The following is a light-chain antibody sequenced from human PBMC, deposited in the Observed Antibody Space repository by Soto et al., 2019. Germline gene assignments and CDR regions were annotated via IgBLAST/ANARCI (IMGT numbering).Light chain of an antibody. V-gene: IGLV1-40*01. CDR2: GNS. CDR3: QSYDSSLSGSV. CDR1: SSNIGAGYD. J-gene: IGLJ1*01. Sequence: QSVLTQPPSVSGAPGQRVTISCTGSSSNIGAGYDVHWYQQLPGTAPKLLIYGNSNRPSGVPDRFSGSKSGTSASLAITGLQAEYEADYYCQSYDSSLSGSVLGTGTKHTV.